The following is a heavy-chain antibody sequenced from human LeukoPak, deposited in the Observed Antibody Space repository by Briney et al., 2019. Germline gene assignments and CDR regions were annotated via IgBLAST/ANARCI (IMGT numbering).Heavy chain of an antibody. J-gene: IGHJ5*02. Sequence: ASETLSLTCTVSGGSISSSSYYWGWIRQPPGKGLEWIGSIYYSGSTYYNPSLKSRVTISLDMSKNQFSLQLSSLTPADTAVYYCARATVLTVGAVMIWFDPWGQGTLVTVSS. D-gene: IGHD1-26*01. V-gene: IGHV4-39*07. CDR1: GGSISSSSYY. CDR2: IYYSGST. CDR3: ARATVLTVGAVMIWFDP.